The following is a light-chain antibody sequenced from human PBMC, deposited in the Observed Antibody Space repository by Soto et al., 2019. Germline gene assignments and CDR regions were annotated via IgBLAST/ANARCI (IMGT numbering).Light chain of an antibody. Sequence: DIQLTQSPSFLSASGGDRVTITCRASQGISSYLAWYQQKPGKAPKLLIYAASTLQSGVPSRFIGSGSGTEFTLTISSLQPEDFATYYCQQLNSYPRVTFGGGTKVEIK. CDR3: QQLNSYPRVT. V-gene: IGKV1-9*01. CDR2: AAS. J-gene: IGKJ4*01. CDR1: QGISSY.